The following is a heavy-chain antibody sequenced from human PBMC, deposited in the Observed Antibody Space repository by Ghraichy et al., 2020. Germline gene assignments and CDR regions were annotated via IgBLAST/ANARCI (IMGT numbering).Heavy chain of an antibody. CDR1: GFTVSSNY. D-gene: IGHD4-11*01. J-gene: IGHJ6*02. V-gene: IGHV3-66*01. CDR2: IYSGGST. CDR3: ARDGDYSNYRNYYYYGMDV. Sequence: GGSLRLSCAASGFTVSSNYMSWVRQAPGKGLEWVSVIYSGGSTYYADSVKGRFTISRDNSKNTLYLQMNSLRAEDTAVYYCARDGDYSNYRNYYYYGMDVWGQGTTVTVSS.